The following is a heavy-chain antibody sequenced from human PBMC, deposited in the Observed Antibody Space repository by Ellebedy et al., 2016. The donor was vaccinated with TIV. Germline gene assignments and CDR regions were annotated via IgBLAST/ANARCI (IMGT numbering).Heavy chain of an antibody. Sequence: SETLSLTCAVYGGSFSGYYWSWIRQPPGKGLEWIGYIYYSGSTNYNPSLKSRVTISVDTSENQFSLKLSSVTAADTAVYYCARGPWDVLMVYAIPSWYFDLWGRGTLVTVSS. V-gene: IGHV4-59*01. CDR1: GGSFSGYY. D-gene: IGHD2-8*01. CDR3: ARGPWDVLMVYAIPSWYFDL. J-gene: IGHJ2*01. CDR2: IYYSGST.